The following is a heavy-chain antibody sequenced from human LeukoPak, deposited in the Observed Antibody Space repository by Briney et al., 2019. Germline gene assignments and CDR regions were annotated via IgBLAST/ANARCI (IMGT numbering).Heavy chain of an antibody. CDR2: TWYDGSYK. CDR3: ARDRGSVGATAFGMDV. CDR1: GFPFSSYG. D-gene: IGHD1-26*01. Sequence: PGGSLRLSCAASGFPFSSYGMHWVRQAPGKGLEWVAVTWYDGSYKWYADSVKGRFTISRDNFKSTLYLHMDSLRAEDTAVYYCARDRGSVGATAFGMDVWGQGTTVAVFS. J-gene: IGHJ6*02. V-gene: IGHV3-33*01.